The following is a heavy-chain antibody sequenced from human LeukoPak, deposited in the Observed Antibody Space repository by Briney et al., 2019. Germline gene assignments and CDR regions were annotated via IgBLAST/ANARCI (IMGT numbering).Heavy chain of an antibody. CDR3: ASMVRGAITEPPDY. V-gene: IGHV3-23*01. CDR1: GFTFNTYA. J-gene: IGHJ4*02. Sequence: GGSLRLSCAASGFTFNTYAMSWVRQAPGKGLEWVSAMKGRFTISRDNSKNTLYLQMNSLRAEDTAVYYCASMVRGAITEPPDYWGQGTLVTVSS. D-gene: IGHD3-10*01.